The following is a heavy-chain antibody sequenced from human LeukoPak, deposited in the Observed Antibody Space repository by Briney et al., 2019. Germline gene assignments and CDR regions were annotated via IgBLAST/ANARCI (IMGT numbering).Heavy chain of an antibody. V-gene: IGHV3-33*01. CDR1: GFTFSNYD. Sequence: GVSLRLSCAASGFTFSNYDMHWVRQAPGKGLEWVAVIWFDGSNKFYADPVKGRFTISRDNSKNTLYLQMNSLRAEDTAVYYCASSAGSLIDCWGQGTLVIVSS. D-gene: IGHD6-13*01. CDR3: ASSAGSLIDC. J-gene: IGHJ4*02. CDR2: IWFDGSNK.